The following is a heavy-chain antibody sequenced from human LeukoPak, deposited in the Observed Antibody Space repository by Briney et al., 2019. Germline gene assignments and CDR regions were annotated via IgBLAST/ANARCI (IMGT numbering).Heavy chain of an antibody. Sequence: ASVKVSCKASGYTLTSYDINWVRQATGQGLEWMGWMNPSSGNTGYAQKFQGRVSMTGDTSISTAYMELSSLRSEDTAVYYCARGPVEAVFGVSTEDWGQGTTVTVSS. CDR3: ARGPVEAVFGVSTED. D-gene: IGHD3-10*02. CDR1: GYTLTSYD. CDR2: MNPSSGNT. V-gene: IGHV1-8*01. J-gene: IGHJ6*02.